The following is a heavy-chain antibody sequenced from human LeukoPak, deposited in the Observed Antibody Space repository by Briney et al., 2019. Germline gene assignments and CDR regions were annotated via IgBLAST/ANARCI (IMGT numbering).Heavy chain of an antibody. J-gene: IGHJ4*02. V-gene: IGHV3-20*04. CDR2: INWNGGST. D-gene: IGHD1-26*01. Sequence: GGSLRLSCAASGFTFSSYWMHWVRQPPGKGLEWVSGINWNGGSTGYADSVKGRFTISRDNAKNSLYLQMNSLRAEDTALYYCASGGIYYGAAFDFWGQGSLVTVS. CDR1: GFTFSSYW. CDR3: ASGGIYYGAAFDF.